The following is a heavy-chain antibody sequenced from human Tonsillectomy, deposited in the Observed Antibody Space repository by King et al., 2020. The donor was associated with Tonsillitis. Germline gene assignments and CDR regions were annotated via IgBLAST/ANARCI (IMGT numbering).Heavy chain of an antibody. CDR1: GGTFSSYA. J-gene: IGHJ6*04. V-gene: IGHV1-69*09. CDR2: IIPILGIA. CDR3: ARDRDYYDRRTLNYYYYGMDV. Sequence: QLVQSGAEVKKPGSSVKVSCKASGGTFSSYAISWVRQAPGQGLEWMGRIIPILGIANYAQKFQGRVTITADKSTSTAYMELSSLRSEDTAVYYCARDRDYYDRRTLNYYYYGMDVWGKGTTVTVSS. D-gene: IGHD3-22*01.